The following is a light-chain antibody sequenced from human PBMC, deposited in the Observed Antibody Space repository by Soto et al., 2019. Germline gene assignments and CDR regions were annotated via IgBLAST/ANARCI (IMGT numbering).Light chain of an antibody. V-gene: IGLV2-23*01. CDR3: CSYAGSRGVV. J-gene: IGLJ2*01. Sequence: QSVLTQPASVSGSPGQSITISCTGTSSDIGSYNLVSWYQQHPGKAPKLIIYEGSKRPSGVSDRFSGSKSGNTASLTIFGLQTEDETDYYCCSYAGSRGVVFGGGTKVTVL. CDR1: SSDIGSYNL. CDR2: EGS.